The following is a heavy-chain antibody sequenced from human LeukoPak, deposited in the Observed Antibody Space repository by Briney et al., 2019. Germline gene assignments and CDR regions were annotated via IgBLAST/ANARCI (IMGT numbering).Heavy chain of an antibody. CDR2: IGPTGSDR. CDR3: ATETNGRHYDY. Sequence: GGSLRLSCTASGLTFSSSGFNWVRQAPGKGLEWVASIGPTGSDRYHADSIKGRFTISRDNANNFLYLQMNSLRAEDTAVYYCATETNGRHYDYWGQGTLLTVSS. CDR1: GLTFSSSG. J-gene: IGHJ4*02. D-gene: IGHD1-14*01. V-gene: IGHV3-21*06.